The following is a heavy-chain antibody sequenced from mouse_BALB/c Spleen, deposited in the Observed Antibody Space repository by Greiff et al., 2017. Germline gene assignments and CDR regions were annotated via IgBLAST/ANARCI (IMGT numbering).Heavy chain of an antibody. D-gene: IGHD2-14*01. CDR1: GFNIKDTY. J-gene: IGHJ2*01. Sequence: EVQLQESGAELVKPGASVKLSCTASGFNIKDTYMHWVKQRPEQGLEWIGRIDPANGNTKYDPKFQGKATITADTSSNTAYLQLSSLTSEDTAVYYCARYNYRYGGFDYWGQGTTLTVSS. V-gene: IGHV14-3*02. CDR2: IDPANGNT. CDR3: ARYNYRYGGFDY.